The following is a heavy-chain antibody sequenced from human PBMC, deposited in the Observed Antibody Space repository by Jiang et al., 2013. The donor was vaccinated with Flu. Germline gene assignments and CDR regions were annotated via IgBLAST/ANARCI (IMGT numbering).Heavy chain of an antibody. CDR2: LYWGDDQ. D-gene: IGHD3-10*01. Sequence: QTLTLTCTFSGFSLSTSGVGVGWVRQPPGKALEWLALLYWGDDQRYSPSLKRRLTITKDTSKNQVVLTMTNMDPVDTATYYCAHSRRVSMVRGVIILFDYWGQGTLVTVSS. CDR1: GFSLSTSGVG. CDR3: AHSRRVSMVRGVIILFDY. V-gene: IGHV2-5*02. J-gene: IGHJ4*02.